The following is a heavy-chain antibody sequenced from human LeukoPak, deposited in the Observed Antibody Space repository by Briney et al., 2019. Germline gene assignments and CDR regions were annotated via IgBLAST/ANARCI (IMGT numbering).Heavy chain of an antibody. CDR2: INPSGGST. CDR3: ARGRGVVPAAITIWYFDL. D-gene: IGHD2-2*01. CDR1: GYTFTSYY. V-gene: IGHV1-46*01. J-gene: IGHJ2*01. Sequence: ASVKVSCKASGYTFTSYYMHWVRQAPGQGLEWMGIINPSGGSTSYAQKFQGRVTMTRDTSTSTVYMELSSLRSEDTAVYYCARGRGVVPAAITIWYFDLWGRGTLVTVSS.